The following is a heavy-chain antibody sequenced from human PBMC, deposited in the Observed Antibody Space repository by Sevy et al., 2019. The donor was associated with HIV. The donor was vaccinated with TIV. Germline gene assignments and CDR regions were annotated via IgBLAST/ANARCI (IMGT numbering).Heavy chain of an antibody. Sequence: ASVKVSCKASGYTFTGYYMYWVRQTPGQGLEWVGWINTLSGGTNYAQKFQGRATMTRDTSISTAYMEVTRLRSDDTAVFYCARGFSGYDLFPSGFDYWGQGTLVTVSS. J-gene: IGHJ4*02. D-gene: IGHD5-12*01. CDR3: ARGFSGYDLFPSGFDY. CDR2: INTLSGGT. V-gene: IGHV1-2*02. CDR1: GYTFTGYY.